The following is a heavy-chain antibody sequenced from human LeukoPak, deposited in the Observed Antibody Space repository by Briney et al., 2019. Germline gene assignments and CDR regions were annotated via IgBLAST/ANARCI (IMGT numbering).Heavy chain of an antibody. D-gene: IGHD3-9*01. J-gene: IGHJ4*02. Sequence: GGSLRLSCAASGFTFSSYAMSWVRQAPGKGLEWLSYVKSGNYDIQYADSVTDRFTVSRDSATNSLYLQMNDLKAEDTAVYYCARDSDWAFDYWGQGSLVTVSS. V-gene: IGHV3-48*01. CDR1: GFTFSSYA. CDR2: VKSGNYDI. CDR3: ARDSDWAFDY.